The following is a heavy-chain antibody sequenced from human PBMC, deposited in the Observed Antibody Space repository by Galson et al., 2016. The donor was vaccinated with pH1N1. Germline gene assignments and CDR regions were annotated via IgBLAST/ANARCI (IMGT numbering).Heavy chain of an antibody. D-gene: IGHD3-10*01. CDR2: ISSSGDTT. J-gene: IGHJ4*02. CDR1: GFTFSSYV. Sequence: SLRLSCAASGFTFSSYVMSWVRQGPGKGLAWVSVISSSGDTTYFADSVKGRFTISSDNSKNTLYLQMNSLRAEDSAVYSCAKRNTVVRGGPCFDYWGQGTLVTVSS. CDR3: AKRNTVVRGGPCFDY. V-gene: IGHV3-23*01.